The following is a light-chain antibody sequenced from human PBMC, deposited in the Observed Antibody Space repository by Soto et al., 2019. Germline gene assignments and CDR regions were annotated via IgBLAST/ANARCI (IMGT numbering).Light chain of an antibody. CDR2: DAS. V-gene: IGKV1-5*01. CDR1: QSLSTW. Sequence: DIQMTQSPSTLSASVGDRVTITCRASQSLSTWLAWFQQKPGKAPKLLIYDASSLQSGVPSRFRGSGSGTECALPISSLQPDDFATYYCQQYNSFSTFGQGTKVEI. J-gene: IGKJ1*01. CDR3: QQYNSFST.